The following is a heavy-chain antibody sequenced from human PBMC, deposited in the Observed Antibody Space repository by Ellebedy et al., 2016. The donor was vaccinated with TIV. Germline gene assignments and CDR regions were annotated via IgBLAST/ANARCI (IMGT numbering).Heavy chain of an antibody. Sequence: GGSLRLSXAASGSTFSSYAMSWVRQPPGKGLEWVSAISGSGGSTYYADSVKGRFTISRDNSKNTLYLQMNSLGAEDTAVYYCAAPSHDYGDYYFDYWGQGTLVTVSS. CDR1: GSTFSSYA. CDR3: AAPSHDYGDYYFDY. CDR2: ISGSGGST. V-gene: IGHV3-23*01. D-gene: IGHD4-17*01. J-gene: IGHJ4*02.